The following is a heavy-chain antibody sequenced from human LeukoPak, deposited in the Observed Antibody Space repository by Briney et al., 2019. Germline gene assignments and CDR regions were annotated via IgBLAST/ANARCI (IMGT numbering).Heavy chain of an antibody. D-gene: IGHD3-16*01. J-gene: IGHJ2*01. V-gene: IGHV4-59*01. CDR2: IYYSGST. CDR3: AKIDDHIWGSSEAWYFDL. CDR1: GGSISSYY. Sequence: PSETLSLTCTVSGGSISSYYWSWIRQPPGKGLEWIGYIYYSGSTNYNPSLKSRVTISVDTSKNHFSLKLSSVTAADTAVYYCAKIDDHIWGSSEAWYFDLWGRGTLVTVSS.